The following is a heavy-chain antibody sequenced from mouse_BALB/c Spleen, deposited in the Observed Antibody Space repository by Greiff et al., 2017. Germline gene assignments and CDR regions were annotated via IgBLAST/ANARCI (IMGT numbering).Heavy chain of an antibody. J-gene: IGHJ4*01. Sequence: QVQLQQSGAELVRPGTSVKVSCKASGYDFTNYLIEWVKQRPGQGLEWIGVINPGSGGTNYNEKFKGKATLTADKSSSTAYMQLSSLTSDDSAVYFCASSTRTYYAMDYWGQGTSVTVSS. D-gene: IGHD2-1*01. CDR1: GYDFTNYL. CDR2: INPGSGGT. V-gene: IGHV1-54*01. CDR3: ASSTRTYYAMDY.